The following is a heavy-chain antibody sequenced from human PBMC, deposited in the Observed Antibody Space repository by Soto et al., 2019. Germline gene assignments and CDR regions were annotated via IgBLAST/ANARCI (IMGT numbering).Heavy chain of an antibody. CDR1: GGSFSGYY. CDR2: INHSGST. J-gene: IGHJ4*02. Sequence: QVQLQQWGAGLLKPAETLSLTCAVYGGSFSGYYWSWIRQPPGKGLEWIGEINHSGSTNYTPSLKSRVTISLDTSKNQCSLKPSSVTAADTAVYYCARGNCGGDCYSPHFDYWGQGTLVTVSS. CDR3: ARGNCGGDCYSPHFDY. D-gene: IGHD2-21*02. V-gene: IGHV4-34*01.